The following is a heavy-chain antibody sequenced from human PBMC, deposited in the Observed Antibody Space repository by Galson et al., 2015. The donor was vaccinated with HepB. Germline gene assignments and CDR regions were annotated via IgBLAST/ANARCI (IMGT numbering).Heavy chain of an antibody. CDR2: IYHSGST. V-gene: IGHV4-4*02. D-gene: IGHD2-21*02. J-gene: IGHJ2*01. CDR1: GGPISSSNW. CDR3: ARVESEVVVTATLMGRYFDL. Sequence: ETLSLTCAVSGGPISSSNWWSWVRQPPGKGLEWIGEIYHSGSTNYNPSLKSRVTISVDKSKNQFSLKLSSVTAADTAVYYCARVESEVVVTATLMGRYFDLWGRGTLVTVSS.